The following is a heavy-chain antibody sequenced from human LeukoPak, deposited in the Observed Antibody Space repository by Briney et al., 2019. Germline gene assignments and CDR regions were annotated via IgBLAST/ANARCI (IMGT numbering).Heavy chain of an antibody. J-gene: IGHJ6*03. Sequence: SSETLSLTCTVSGGSISSYYWSWIRQPAGKGLEWIGRIYTSGSTNYNPSLKSRVTMSVDTSKNQFSLKLSSVTAADTAVYYCAREPRRYCSSTSCYEAVYYYYYYMDVWGKGTTVTVSS. CDR2: IYTSGST. CDR1: GGSISSYY. CDR3: AREPRRYCSSTSCYEAVYYYYYYMDV. V-gene: IGHV4-4*07. D-gene: IGHD2-2*01.